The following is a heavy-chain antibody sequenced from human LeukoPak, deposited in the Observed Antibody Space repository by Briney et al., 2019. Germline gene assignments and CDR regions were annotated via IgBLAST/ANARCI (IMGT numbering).Heavy chain of an antibody. CDR3: AREPETPVPDCSDSFYYYMDV. J-gene: IGHJ6*03. CDR2: IYYSGST. CDR1: GGSISSYY. V-gene: IGHV4-59*01. Sequence: PSETLSLTCTVSGGSISSYYWSWIRQPPGKGLEWIGYIYYSGSTNYNPSLKSRVTISVDTSKNQFSLKLRSVTAADTAVYYCAREPETPVPDCSDSFYYYMDVWGKGTTVTVSS. D-gene: IGHD1-14*01.